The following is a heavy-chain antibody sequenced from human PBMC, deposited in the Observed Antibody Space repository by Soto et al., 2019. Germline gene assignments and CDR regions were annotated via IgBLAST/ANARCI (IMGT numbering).Heavy chain of an antibody. CDR2: IYSGGST. Sequence: PGGSLRLSCAASGFTVSSNYMSWVRQAPGKGLEWVSVIYSGGSTYYADSVKGRFTISRDNSKNTLYLQMNSLRAEDTAVYYCATPTTVTINYYYGMDVWGQGTTVTVSS. J-gene: IGHJ6*02. CDR1: GFTVSSNY. D-gene: IGHD4-17*01. V-gene: IGHV3-53*01. CDR3: ATPTTVTINYYYGMDV.